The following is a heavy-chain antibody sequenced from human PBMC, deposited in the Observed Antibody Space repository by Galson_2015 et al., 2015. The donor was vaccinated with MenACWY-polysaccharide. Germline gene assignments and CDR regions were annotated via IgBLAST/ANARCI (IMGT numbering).Heavy chain of an antibody. J-gene: IGHJ4*02. CDR1: GYTFTSYD. V-gene: IGHV1-8*01. CDR2: MNPNSGNT. Sequence: SVKVSCKASGYTFTSYDINWVRQATGPGLEWMGWMNPNSGNTGYAQKFQGRVTMTRNTSISTAYMELSSLTSEDTAVYYCASTKAGTHYFDYWGQGTLVTVSS. CDR3: ASTKAGTHYFDY. D-gene: IGHD6-19*01.